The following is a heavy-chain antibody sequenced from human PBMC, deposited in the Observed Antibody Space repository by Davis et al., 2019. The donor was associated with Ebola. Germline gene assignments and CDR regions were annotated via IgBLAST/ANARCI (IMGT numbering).Heavy chain of an antibody. D-gene: IGHD3-10*01. V-gene: IGHV1-46*01. CDR1: GYTFTSYY. CDR2: INPSGGST. CDR3: ALRVLLWFGGGAQDAFDI. J-gene: IGHJ3*02. Sequence: ASVKVSCKASGYTFTSYYMHWVRQAPGQGLEWMGIINPSGGSTSYAQKFQGRVTMTRDTSTSTVYMELSSLRSEDTAVYYCALRVLLWFGGGAQDAFDIWGQGTMVTVSS.